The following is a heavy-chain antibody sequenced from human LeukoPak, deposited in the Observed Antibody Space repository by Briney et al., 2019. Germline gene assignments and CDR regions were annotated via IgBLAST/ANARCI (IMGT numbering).Heavy chain of an antibody. CDR2: IIPIFGTA. V-gene: IGHV1-69*05. J-gene: IGHJ4*02. Sequence: SVKVSCKASGGTFSSYAISWVRQAPGQGLEWMGRIIPIFGTANYAQKFQGRVTITTDESTSTAYMELSSLRSEDTAVYYCARANYCSGGSCYSGGDYWGQGTLGTVSS. CDR1: GGTFSSYA. D-gene: IGHD2-15*01. CDR3: ARANYCSGGSCYSGGDY.